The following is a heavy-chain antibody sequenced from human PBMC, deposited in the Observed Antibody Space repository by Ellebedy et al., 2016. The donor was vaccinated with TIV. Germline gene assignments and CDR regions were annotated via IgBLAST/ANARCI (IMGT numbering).Heavy chain of an antibody. J-gene: IGHJ4*02. V-gene: IGHV5-51*01. CDR1: GYDFSNYW. D-gene: IGHD5-24*01. Sequence: GESLKISCKGSGYDFSNYWTGWVRQMPGKGLEWMGIIYPANFNARYSPSFQGQVTISAANSITTVYLQWDSRRASDTAMYYCARYGEDGDSIPDYWGQGTLVTVSS. CDR2: IYPANFNA. CDR3: ARYGEDGDSIPDY.